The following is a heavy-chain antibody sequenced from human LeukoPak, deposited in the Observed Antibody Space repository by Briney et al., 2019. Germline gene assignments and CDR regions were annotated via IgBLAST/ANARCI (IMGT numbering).Heavy chain of an antibody. CDR3: ARGATVTTEFDY. D-gene: IGHD4-17*01. Sequence: GGSLRLSCAASGFTFSSYAMHWVRQAPGKGLEWVAVISYDGSNKYYADSVKGRFTISRDNSENTLYLQMNSLRAEDTAVYYCARGATVTTEFDYWGQGTLVTVSS. CDR2: ISYDGSNK. V-gene: IGHV3-30*04. CDR1: GFTFSSYA. J-gene: IGHJ4*02.